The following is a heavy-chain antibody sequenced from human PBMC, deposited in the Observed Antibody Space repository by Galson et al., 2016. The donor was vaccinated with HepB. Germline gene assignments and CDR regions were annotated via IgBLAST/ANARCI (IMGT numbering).Heavy chain of an antibody. V-gene: IGHV3-30*18. J-gene: IGHJ4*02. CDR3: AKRHEYCPPVGCSVDY. CDR1: GFTFSNCW. Sequence: SLRLSCATSGFTFSNCWMSWIRQAPGKGLEWVAADSMDGRRKFYADSVKGRFTISRDNSNNMLFLQMNSLRADDTAVYYCAKRHEYCPPVGCSVDYWGQGTLVSVSS. CDR2: DSMDGRRK. D-gene: IGHD2/OR15-2a*01.